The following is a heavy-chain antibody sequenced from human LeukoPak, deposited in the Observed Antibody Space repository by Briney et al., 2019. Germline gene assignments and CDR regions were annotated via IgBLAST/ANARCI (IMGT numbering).Heavy chain of an antibody. CDR1: GGSISSGDYY. CDR2: IYYSGST. V-gene: IGHV4-30-4*01. Sequence: SETLSLTCTVSGGSISSGDYYWSWIRQPPGKGLEWIGYIYYSGSTYYNPSLKSRVTISVGTSKNQFSLKLSSVTAADTAVYYRARDIVTIFGVVTNGMDVWGQGTTVTVSS. J-gene: IGHJ6*02. CDR3: ARDIVTIFGVVTNGMDV. D-gene: IGHD3-3*01.